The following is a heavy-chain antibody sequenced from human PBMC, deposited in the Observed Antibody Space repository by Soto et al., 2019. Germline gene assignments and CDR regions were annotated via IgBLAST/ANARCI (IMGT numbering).Heavy chain of an antibody. CDR1: GGSISSGDYY. CDR2: IYYSGST. CDR3: ARAKTYYYDSSGYWVGPGWSYFDY. J-gene: IGHJ4*02. V-gene: IGHV4-30-4*01. D-gene: IGHD3-22*01. Sequence: SETLSLTCTVSGGSISSGDYYWSWIRQPPGKGLEWIGYIYYSGSTYYNPSLKSRVTTSVDTSKNQFSLKLSSVTAADTAVYYCARAKTYYYDSSGYWVGPGWSYFDYWGQGTLVTVSS.